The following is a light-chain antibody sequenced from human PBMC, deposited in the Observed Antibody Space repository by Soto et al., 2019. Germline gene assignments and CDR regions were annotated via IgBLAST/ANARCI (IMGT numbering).Light chain of an antibody. CDR1: SSDFGGFNY. V-gene: IGLV2-14*01. Sequence: QSVLAQPASVSGSPGQSITISRTGTSSDFGGFNYVSWYQQHPGKAPKLLIFDVYSRPSGISNRFSGSKSGNTASLTISGLQAEDEADYYCSSYTTSSSYVFGAGTKVTVL. CDR3: SSYTTSSSYV. CDR2: DVY. J-gene: IGLJ1*01.